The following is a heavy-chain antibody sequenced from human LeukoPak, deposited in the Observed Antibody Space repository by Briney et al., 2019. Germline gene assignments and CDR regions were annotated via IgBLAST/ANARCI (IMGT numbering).Heavy chain of an antibody. CDR3: ARGDTPGYGMDV. CDR1: GFTFSSYG. V-gene: IGHV3-33*01. Sequence: GGSLRLSCAASGFTFSSYGMHWVRQAPGKGLEWVAVIWYDGSNKYYADSVKGRFTISRDNSKNTLYLQMNSLRSEDTAVYYCARGDTPGYGMDVWGQGTTVTVSS. D-gene: IGHD7-27*01. J-gene: IGHJ6*02. CDR2: IWYDGSNK.